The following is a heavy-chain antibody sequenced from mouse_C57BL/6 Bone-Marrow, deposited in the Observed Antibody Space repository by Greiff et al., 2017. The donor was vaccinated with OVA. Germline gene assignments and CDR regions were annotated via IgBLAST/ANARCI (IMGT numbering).Heavy chain of an antibody. Sequence: QVQLKQSGAELARPGASVKLSCKASGYTFTSYGISWVKQRTGQGLEWIGEIYPRSGNTYYNEKFKGKATLTADKSSSTAYIELRSLTSEDSAVYFCARRSSGYGFAYWGQGTLVTVSA. CDR3: ARRSSGYGFAY. CDR1: GYTFTSYG. CDR2: IYPRSGNT. J-gene: IGHJ3*01. V-gene: IGHV1-81*01. D-gene: IGHD3-2*02.